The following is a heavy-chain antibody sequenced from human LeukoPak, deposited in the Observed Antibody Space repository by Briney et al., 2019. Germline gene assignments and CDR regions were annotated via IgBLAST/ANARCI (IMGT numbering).Heavy chain of an antibody. CDR2: IYYSGST. D-gene: IGHD3-9*01. V-gene: IGHV4-31*11. CDR3: AREALRYFHAFDI. J-gene: IGHJ3*02. CDR1: GGSISSGGYS. Sequence: PPGTLSLTCAVSGGSISSGGYSWSWIRQHPGKGLEWIGYIYYSGSTYYNPSLKSRVTISVDTSKNQFSLKLSSVTAADTAVYYCAREALRYFHAFDIWGQGTMVTVSS.